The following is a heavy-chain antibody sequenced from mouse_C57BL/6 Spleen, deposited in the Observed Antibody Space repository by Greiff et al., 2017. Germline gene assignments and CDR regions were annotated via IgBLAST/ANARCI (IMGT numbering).Heavy chain of an antibody. CDR3: ARDCYGSSPSDV. CDR1: GFTFSDYG. D-gene: IGHD1-1*01. CDR2: ISSGSSSI. Sequence: EVKLMESGGGLVKPGGSLKLSCAASGFTFSDYGMHWVRQAPEKGLEWVAYISSGSSSIYYADTVKGRFTISRDNAKNTLFLQMTSLRSEDTAMYYCARDCYGSSPSDVWGAGTTVTVSS. J-gene: IGHJ1*01. V-gene: IGHV5-17*01.